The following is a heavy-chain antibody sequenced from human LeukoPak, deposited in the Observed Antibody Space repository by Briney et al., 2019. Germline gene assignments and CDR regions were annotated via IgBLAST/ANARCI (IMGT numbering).Heavy chain of an antibody. CDR3: ARGGYYYLDV. J-gene: IGHJ6*03. CDR1: DGSMSPYY. Sequence: SETLSLTCTVPDGSMSPYYWSWIRPSPGKGLEWIAYIFHNGNTKYNPSLWSRVTISIDTSRNQVFLNLNSVTAADTAVYYCARGGYYYLDVWGKGTTVTVSS. CDR2: IFHNGNT. V-gene: IGHV4-59*01.